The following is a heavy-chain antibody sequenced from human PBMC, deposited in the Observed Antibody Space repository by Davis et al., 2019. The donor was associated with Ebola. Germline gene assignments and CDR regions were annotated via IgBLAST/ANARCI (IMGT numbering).Heavy chain of an antibody. V-gene: IGHV1-2*06. Sequence: ASVQVSCKASGYPFTNSAMNWVRQAPGQGLEWLGRVILKSGATNYAQKFQGRVTMTRDTSISTVYMELSSLRYDDTADYYCARGHNYAHEYWGQGTLVTVSS. CDR1: GYPFTNSA. CDR3: ARGHNYAHEY. CDR2: VILKSGAT. D-gene: IGHD4-11*01. J-gene: IGHJ4*02.